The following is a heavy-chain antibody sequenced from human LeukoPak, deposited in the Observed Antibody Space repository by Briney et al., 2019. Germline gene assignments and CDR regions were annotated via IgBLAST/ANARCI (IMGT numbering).Heavy chain of an antibody. J-gene: IGHJ3*02. Sequence: SETLSLTCTVSGGSISSYYWSWIRQPPGKGLEWIGYIYYSGSTNYNPSLKSRVTISVDTSKNQFSLKLSSVTAADTAVYYCARDRVGAPEGAFDIWGQGTMVTVPS. V-gene: IGHV4-59*01. CDR1: GGSISSYY. D-gene: IGHD1-26*01. CDR3: ARDRVGAPEGAFDI. CDR2: IYYSGST.